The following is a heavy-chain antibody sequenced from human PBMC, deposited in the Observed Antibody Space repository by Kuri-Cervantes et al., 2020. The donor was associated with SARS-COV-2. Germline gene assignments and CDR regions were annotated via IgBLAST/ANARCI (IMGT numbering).Heavy chain of an antibody. CDR2: ISSNGGST. Sequence: ETLSLTCAASGFTFSSYAMHWVRQAPGKGLEYVSAISSNGGSTYYANSVKGRFTISRDNSKNTLYLQMGSLRAEDMAVYYCARDGIAAAGRGWFDPWGQGTLVTVSS. V-gene: IGHV3-64*01. J-gene: IGHJ5*02. D-gene: IGHD6-13*01. CDR1: GFTFSSYA. CDR3: ARDGIAAAGRGWFDP.